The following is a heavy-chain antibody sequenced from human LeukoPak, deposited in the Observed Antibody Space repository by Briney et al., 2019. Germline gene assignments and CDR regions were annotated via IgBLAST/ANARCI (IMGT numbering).Heavy chain of an antibody. CDR2: ISAYNGNT. V-gene: IGHV1-18*04. CDR1: GYTFASYG. CDR3: ARVLLWFGELLPNGMDV. D-gene: IGHD3-10*01. Sequence: ASVKVSCKASGYTFASYGISWVRQAPGQGLEWMGWISAYNGNTNYAQKLQGRVTMTTDTSTSTAYMELRSLRSDDTAVYYCARVLLWFGELLPNGMDVWGKGTTVTVSS. J-gene: IGHJ6*04.